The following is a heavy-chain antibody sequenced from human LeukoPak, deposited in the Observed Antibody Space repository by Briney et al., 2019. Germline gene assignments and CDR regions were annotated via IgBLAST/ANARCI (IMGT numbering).Heavy chain of an antibody. V-gene: IGHV3-30*04. Sequence: GGSLRLSCAASGFAFSTYPVHWVRQAPGKGLEWVAVISYDGGNKYYADSVKGRFTISRDNSKNTLYLQMNSLRAEDTAIYYCASRHYDFGYYWGQGTLVTVSS. J-gene: IGHJ4*02. CDR1: GFAFSTYP. D-gene: IGHD4-17*01. CDR2: ISYDGGNK. CDR3: ASRHYDFGYY.